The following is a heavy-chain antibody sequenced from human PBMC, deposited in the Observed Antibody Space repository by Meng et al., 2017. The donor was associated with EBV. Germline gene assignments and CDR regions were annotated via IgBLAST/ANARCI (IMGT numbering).Heavy chain of an antibody. V-gene: IGHV1-69*01. CDR2: FLPRLGAP. J-gene: IGHJ4*02. Sequence: VRVVQVAAEAKRPGSSVKVSCKTSGGPLRYYAISWVRQAPGQGLEWLGGFLPRLGAPNYAQKFNGRVKITADESTSTHYMDLSSLRSEDTAIYYCASESGRGYTPDYWGQGTLVTVSS. D-gene: IGHD3-10*01. CDR1: GGPLRYYA. CDR3: ASESGRGYTPDY.